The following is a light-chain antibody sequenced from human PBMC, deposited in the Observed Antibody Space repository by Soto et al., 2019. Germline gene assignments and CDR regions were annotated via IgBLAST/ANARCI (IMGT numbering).Light chain of an antibody. Sequence: QSVLTQPRSVSGSPGQSVTISCTGSSSDVGAYNFASWYQQHPGAAPKLLIHDVNKRPPGVPDRFSASKSGNTASLTISGLQAEDEADYYCCSYAGGYKYVCGSGTKVT. CDR1: SSDVGAYNF. V-gene: IGLV2-11*01. CDR2: DVN. J-gene: IGLJ1*01. CDR3: CSYAGGYKYV.